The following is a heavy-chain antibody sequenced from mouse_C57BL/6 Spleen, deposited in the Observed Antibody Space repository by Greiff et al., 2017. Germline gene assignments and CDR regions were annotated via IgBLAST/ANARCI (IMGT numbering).Heavy chain of an antibody. V-gene: IGHV1-54*01. D-gene: IGHD1-1*01. J-gene: IGHJ1*03. CDR1: GYAFTNYL. Sequence: QVQLQQSGAELVRPGTSVKVSCKASGYAFTNYLIEWVKQRPGQGLEWIGVINPGSGGTNYNEKFKVKATLTADKSSSTAYMQLSSLTSEDSAVYFCARGGSRPGDGYFDVWGTGTTVTVSS. CDR3: ARGGSRPGDGYFDV. CDR2: INPGSGGT.